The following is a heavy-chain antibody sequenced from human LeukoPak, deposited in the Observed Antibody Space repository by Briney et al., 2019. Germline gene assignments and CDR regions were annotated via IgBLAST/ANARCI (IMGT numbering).Heavy chain of an antibody. V-gene: IGHV4-31*03. CDR3: ARVGNYDSSGYVDY. CDR1: GGSISSGGYY. Sequence: SQTLTLTCTVSGGSISSGGYYWSWIRQHPGKGLEWIGYIYYSGSTYYNPSLKSRVTISVDTSKNQFSLKLSSVTAADTAVYYCARVGNYDSSGYVDYWGQGTLVTDSS. CDR2: IYYSGST. D-gene: IGHD3-22*01. J-gene: IGHJ4*02.